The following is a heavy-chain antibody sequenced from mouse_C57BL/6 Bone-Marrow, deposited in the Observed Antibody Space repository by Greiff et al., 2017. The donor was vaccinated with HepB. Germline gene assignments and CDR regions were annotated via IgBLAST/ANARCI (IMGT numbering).Heavy chain of an antibody. D-gene: IGHD1-1*01. Sequence: VQLQQSGAELVRPGASVTLSCKASGYTFTDYEMHWVKQTPVHGLEWIGAIDPETGGTAYNQKFKGKAILTAGKSSSTAYMELRSLTSEDSAVYYCTPYYYGSSLFAYWGQGTLVTVSA. CDR3: TPYYYGSSLFAY. CDR1: GYTFTDYE. CDR2: IDPETGGT. J-gene: IGHJ3*01. V-gene: IGHV1-15*01.